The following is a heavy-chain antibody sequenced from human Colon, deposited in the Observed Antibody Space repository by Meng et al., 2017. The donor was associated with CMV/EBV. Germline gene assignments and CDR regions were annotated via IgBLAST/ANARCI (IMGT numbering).Heavy chain of an antibody. CDR3: TRKFDGYYDY. V-gene: IGHV1-2*05. CDR2: INPNSGDT. Sequence: KVCCEASGYNFTAHYMHWVRQAPGQGLEWMGRINPNSGDTDYAQKFQGRITMARDTSISTIYMEVSRLTSDDTGIYYCTRKFDGYYDYWGQGTLVTVSS. D-gene: IGHD3-22*01. CDR1: GYNFTAHY. J-gene: IGHJ4*02.